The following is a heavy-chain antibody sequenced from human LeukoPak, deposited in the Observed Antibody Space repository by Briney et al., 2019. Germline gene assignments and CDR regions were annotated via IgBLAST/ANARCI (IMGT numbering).Heavy chain of an antibody. V-gene: IGHV4-31*03. CDR3: AREGYYYDSSGPIDY. CDR1: GGSISSAPYY. Sequence: TSETLSLTCTVSGGSISSAPYYWSWIRQRPGKGLEWMGYISHSGNTYYNPSLKSRLNISADTSRNQFSLKLRSVTAADTALYFCAREGYYYDSSGPIDYWGQGTRVTVSS. D-gene: IGHD3-22*01. CDR2: ISHSGNT. J-gene: IGHJ4*02.